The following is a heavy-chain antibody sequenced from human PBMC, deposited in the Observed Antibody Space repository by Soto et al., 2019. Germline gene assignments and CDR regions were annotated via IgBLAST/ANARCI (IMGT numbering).Heavy chain of an antibody. V-gene: IGHV3-11*01. Sequence: GGSLRLSCAASGFTFSDYYMSWIRQAPGKGLEWVSYISSSGSTIYYADSVKGRFTISRDNAKNSLYLQMNSLRAEDTAVYYCARSTYDILVPRYYYYMDVWGKGTTVTAP. CDR3: ARSTYDILVPRYYYYMDV. CDR2: ISSSGSTI. CDR1: GFTFSDYY. J-gene: IGHJ6*03. D-gene: IGHD3-9*01.